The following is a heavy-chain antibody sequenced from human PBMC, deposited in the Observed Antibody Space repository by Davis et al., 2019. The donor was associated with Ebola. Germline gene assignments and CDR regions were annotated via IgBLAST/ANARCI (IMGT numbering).Heavy chain of an antibody. CDR2: INHSGST. Sequence: SETLSLTCTVSGGSISNYYWSWIRQPPGKGLEWIGEINHSGSTNYNPSLKSRVTISVDTSKNQFSLELHSVTPEDTAMYYCARYGRGVDGWYFDLWGRGTLVTVSS. D-gene: IGHD3-10*01. J-gene: IGHJ2*01. CDR1: GGSISNYY. V-gene: IGHV4-34*01. CDR3: ARYGRGVDGWYFDL.